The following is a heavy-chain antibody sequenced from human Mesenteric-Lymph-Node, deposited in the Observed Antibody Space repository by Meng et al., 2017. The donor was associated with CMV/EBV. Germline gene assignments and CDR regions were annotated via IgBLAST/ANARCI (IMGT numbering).Heavy chain of an antibody. CDR3: ARGLYWTGAFDI. V-gene: IGHV3-53*01. Sequence: GGSLRLSCAASGITVSSNYMSWVRQAPGKGLEWVSVTYSVGNTFYADSVKGRFTISRDNSKNTLYLQMNSLRAEDTAVYYCARGLYWTGAFDIWGQGTVVTVSS. CDR2: TYSVGNT. CDR1: GITVSSNY. J-gene: IGHJ3*02. D-gene: IGHD3/OR15-3a*01.